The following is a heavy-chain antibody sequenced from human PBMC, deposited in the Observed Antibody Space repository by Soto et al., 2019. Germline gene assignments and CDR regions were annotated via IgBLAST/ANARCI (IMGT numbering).Heavy chain of an antibody. J-gene: IGHJ4*02. V-gene: IGHV4-34*01. Sequence: PSETLSLTCAVYGGSFSGYYWIWIRQPPGKGLEWIGEINHSGSTNYNPSLKSRVTISVDTSKNQFSLKLSSVTAADTAVYYCARAAKYYYGSGSSLFDYWGQGTLVTVSS. D-gene: IGHD3-10*01. CDR1: GGSFSGYY. CDR3: ARAAKYYYGSGSSLFDY. CDR2: INHSGST.